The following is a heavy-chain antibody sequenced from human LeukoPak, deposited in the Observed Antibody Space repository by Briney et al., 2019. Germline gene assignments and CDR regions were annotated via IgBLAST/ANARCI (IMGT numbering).Heavy chain of an antibody. J-gene: IGHJ3*01. CDR1: GFTFSSYV. CDR2: VTGSDGST. CDR3: AAQWLLHGAFDS. Sequence: GGSLRLSCAASGFTFSSYVMSWVRQAPGKGLGWVSSVTGSDGSTYYADSVKGRFTISRDNSKSTLYLQMNSLRAEDTAVYYCAAQWLLHGAFDSWGQGTTVTVSS. D-gene: IGHD6-19*01. V-gene: IGHV3-23*01.